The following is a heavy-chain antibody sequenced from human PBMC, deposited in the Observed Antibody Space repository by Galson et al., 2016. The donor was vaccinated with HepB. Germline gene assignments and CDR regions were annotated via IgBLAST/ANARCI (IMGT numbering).Heavy chain of an antibody. Sequence: SLRLSCAASGFTFSSNWMSWVRQAPGKGLEWVANIKQDGTEKYYVDSVKGRFTISRDNAKHTVYLQMNSLRAEDTAVYFCARDSGYCSYSNCKGDAFDLWGQGTMVTVSS. CDR1: GFTFSSNW. J-gene: IGHJ3*01. V-gene: IGHV3-7*04. CDR3: ARDSGYCSYSNCKGDAFDL. D-gene: IGHD2-15*01. CDR2: IKQDGTEK.